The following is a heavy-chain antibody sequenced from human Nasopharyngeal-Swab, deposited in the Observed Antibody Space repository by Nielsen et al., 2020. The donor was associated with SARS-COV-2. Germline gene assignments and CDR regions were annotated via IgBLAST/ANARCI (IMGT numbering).Heavy chain of an antibody. Sequence: WIRQPPGKGLEWVSSISSSSSCIYYADSVKGRFTISRDNAKNSLYLQMNSLRAEDTAVYYCARVSTSNYYYYYGMDVWGQGTTVTVSS. J-gene: IGHJ6*02. V-gene: IGHV3-21*01. CDR3: ARVSTSNYYYYYGMDV. D-gene: IGHD4-11*01. CDR2: ISSSSSCI.